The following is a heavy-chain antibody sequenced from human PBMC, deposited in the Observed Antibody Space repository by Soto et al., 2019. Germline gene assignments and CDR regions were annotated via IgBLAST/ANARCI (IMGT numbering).Heavy chain of an antibody. CDR1: GGSISSYY. V-gene: IGHV4-59*01. CDR2: IYYSGST. J-gene: IGHJ4*02. Sequence: QVQLQESGPGLVKPSETLSLTCTVSGGSISSYYWSWIRQPPGKGLEWIGYIYYSGSTNYNPSLKSRVTISVDTSKKQFSLKLSSVTAADTAVYYCAGRASRYYYDSSGYFDYWGQGTLVTVSS. CDR3: AGRASRYYYDSSGYFDY. D-gene: IGHD3-22*01.